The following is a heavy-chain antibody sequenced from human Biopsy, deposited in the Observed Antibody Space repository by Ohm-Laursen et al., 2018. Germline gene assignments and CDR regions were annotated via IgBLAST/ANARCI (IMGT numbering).Heavy chain of an antibody. CDR2: ISGSGGST. CDR3: EKGGYCTTTSCYMDVDY. CDR1: GFPFHNYA. D-gene: IGHD2-2*02. V-gene: IGHV3-23*01. Sequence: SLRLSCAASGFPFHNYAMNWVRQAPGKGLEWVSTISGSGGSTYYADSVKGRFTISRDASKNTLYLLMNSLRAEDTAMYYCEKGGYCTTTSCYMDVDYWGQGTLVTVSS. J-gene: IGHJ4*02.